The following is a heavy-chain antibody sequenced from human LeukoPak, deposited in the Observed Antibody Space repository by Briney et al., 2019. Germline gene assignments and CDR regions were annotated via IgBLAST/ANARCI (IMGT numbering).Heavy chain of an antibody. CDR2: IKQDGSEK. Sequence: PGGSLRLSCAASGFTFSSYWMSWVRQAPGKGLEWVANIKQDGSEKYYVESVKGRFTISRDNAKNSLYLQMNSLRAEDTAVYYCARTYYYDSSGPDYWGQGTLVTVSS. D-gene: IGHD3-22*01. V-gene: IGHV3-7*04. CDR3: ARTYYYDSSGPDY. J-gene: IGHJ4*02. CDR1: GFTFSSYW.